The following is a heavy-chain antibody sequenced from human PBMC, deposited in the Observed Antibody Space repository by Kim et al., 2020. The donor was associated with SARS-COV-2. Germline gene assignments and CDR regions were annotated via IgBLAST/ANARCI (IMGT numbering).Heavy chain of an antibody. D-gene: IGHD3-16*02. Sequence: GGSLRLSCAASTFTFTAYWMHWVREVPGKGLVWVSRINSDGTSTDYADSVKGRFSISRDNVKNTLYLQMDSLRAEDTGVYYCVRGDWGVILDYWGQGILVTVSS. J-gene: IGHJ4*02. CDR3: VRGDWGVILDY. V-gene: IGHV3-74*01. CDR2: INSDGTST. CDR1: TFTFTAYW.